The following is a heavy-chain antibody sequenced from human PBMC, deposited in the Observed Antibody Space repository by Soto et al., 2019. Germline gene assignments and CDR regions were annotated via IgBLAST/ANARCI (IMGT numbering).Heavy chain of an antibody. Sequence: ASVKVSCKASGYTFTSYGISWVRQAPRQGLEWMGWISAYNGNTNYAQKLQGRVTMTTDTSTSTAYMELRSLRSDDTAVYYCARYYVVAATLYLFDPWGKGTLVTVSS. CDR3: ARYYVVAATLYLFDP. CDR2: ISAYNGNT. J-gene: IGHJ5*02. CDR1: GYTFTSYG. V-gene: IGHV1-18*01. D-gene: IGHD2-15*01.